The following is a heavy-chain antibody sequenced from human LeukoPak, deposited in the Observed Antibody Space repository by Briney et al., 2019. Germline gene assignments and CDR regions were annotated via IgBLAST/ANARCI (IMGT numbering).Heavy chain of an antibody. CDR1: GYTFSDYY. D-gene: IGHD6-19*01. J-gene: IGHJ4*02. CDR2: ISAYNGNT. CDR3: ARETVAGDY. Sequence: ASVKVSCKASGYTFSDYYIHWVRQAPGQGLEWMGWISAYNGNTNYAQKLQGRVTMTTDTSTSTAYMELRSLRSDDTAVYYCARETVAGDYWGQGTLVTVSS. V-gene: IGHV1-18*04.